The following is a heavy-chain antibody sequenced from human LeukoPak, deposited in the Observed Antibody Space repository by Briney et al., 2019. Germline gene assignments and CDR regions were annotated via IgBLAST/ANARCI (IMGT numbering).Heavy chain of an antibody. V-gene: IGHV3-74*01. CDR2: INTDGSSP. D-gene: IGHD6-19*01. J-gene: IGHJ6*02. CDR3: ARRGQWLVKAPGGMDV. Sequence: GGSLRLSCAASGFTFSSYAMHWVRQAPGKGLVWVSRINTDGSSPTYAASVKGRFTISRDNAKNTLYLQMNSLTAEDTAVYYCARRGQWLVKAPGGMDVWGQGTTVTVSS. CDR1: GFTFSSYA.